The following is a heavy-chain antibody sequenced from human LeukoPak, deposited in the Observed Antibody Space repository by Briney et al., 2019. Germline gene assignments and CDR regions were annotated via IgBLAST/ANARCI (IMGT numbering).Heavy chain of an antibody. D-gene: IGHD2-2*01. V-gene: IGHV3-21*01. CDR2: ISNSSTYI. CDR3: ARWVCSSTSCYYFDY. Sequence: GGSLRLSCAASGSTFSGYTMTWVRQAPGKGLEWVSSISNSSTYIYYADSVKGRFTISRDNVQNSLSLQMNSLRAEDTAVYYCARWVCSSTSCYYFDYWGQGSLVVVSS. CDR1: GSTFSGYT. J-gene: IGHJ4*02.